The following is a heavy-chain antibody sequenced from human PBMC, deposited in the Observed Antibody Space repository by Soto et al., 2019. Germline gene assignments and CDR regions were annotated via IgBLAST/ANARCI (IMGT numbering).Heavy chain of an antibody. CDR2: IDPSGGRT. V-gene: IGHV1-46*01. D-gene: IGHD6-13*01. Sequence: QVQLLQSGAEVKKPGASVNISCKASGYSFRTYFIHWVRQAPGQGLEGVGVIDPSGGRTKYAQRFQGRVVMTGDTSTGTVYMSLRSLRSDDTAVHSCARDSNRAAAGTGWFDPCGPGSPVTVSS. CDR3: ARDSNRAAAGTGWFDP. CDR1: GYSFRTYF. J-gene: IGHJ5*02.